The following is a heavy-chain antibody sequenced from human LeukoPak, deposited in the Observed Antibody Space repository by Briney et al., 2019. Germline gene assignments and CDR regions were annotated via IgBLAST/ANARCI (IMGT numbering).Heavy chain of an antibody. J-gene: IGHJ4*02. CDR1: GGSISSSSYY. Sequence: ASETLSLTCTVSGGSISSSSYYWGWIRQPPGKGLEWIGSIYYSGSTYYDPSLKSRVTISVDTSKNQFSLKLSSVTAADTAVYYCARRYRIQLWYTLWGGQGTLVTVSS. CDR2: IYYSGST. V-gene: IGHV4-39*01. CDR3: ARRYRIQLWYTLW. D-gene: IGHD5-18*01.